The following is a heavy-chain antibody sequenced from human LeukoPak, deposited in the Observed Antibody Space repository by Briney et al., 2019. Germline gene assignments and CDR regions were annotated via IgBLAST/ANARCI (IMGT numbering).Heavy chain of an antibody. Sequence: GGSLRLSCAASGFTFSSYSMNWVRQAPGKGLEWVSSISSSSSYIYYADSVKGRFTISRDNAKNSLYLQMNSLRAEDTAVYYCARDWGIAAADFDYWGQGTLVTVSS. CDR3: ARDWGIAAADFDY. D-gene: IGHD6-13*01. J-gene: IGHJ4*02. CDR2: ISSSSSYI. V-gene: IGHV3-21*01. CDR1: GFTFSSYS.